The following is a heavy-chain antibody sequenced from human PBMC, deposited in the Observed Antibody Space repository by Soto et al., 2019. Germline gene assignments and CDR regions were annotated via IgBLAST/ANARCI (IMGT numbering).Heavy chain of an antibody. V-gene: IGHV3-64*01. D-gene: IGHD2-15*01. CDR3: ARDLRGKTHPRRSGGYLWFDP. Sequence: EVQLVESGGGLVQPGGSLRLSCAASGFTFSSYAMHWVRQAPGKGLEYVSAISSNGGSTYYANSVKGRFTISRDNSKNTLYLQMGSLRAEDMAVYYCARDLRGKTHPRRSGGYLWFDPWGQGTLVTVSS. CDR2: ISSNGGST. CDR1: GFTFSSYA. J-gene: IGHJ5*02.